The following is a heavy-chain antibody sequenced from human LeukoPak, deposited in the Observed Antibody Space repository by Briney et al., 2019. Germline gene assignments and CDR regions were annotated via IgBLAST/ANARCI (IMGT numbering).Heavy chain of an antibody. Sequence: PGGSLRLSCAASGFTFSSYGMHWVRQAPGKGLEWVAVISYDGSNKYYADSVKGRFTISRDNSKNTLYLQMNSLRAEDTAVYYCANPYCSSTNCLDYWGQGTLVTVSS. CDR2: ISYDGSNK. V-gene: IGHV3-30*18. CDR1: GFTFSSYG. CDR3: ANPYCSSTNCLDY. J-gene: IGHJ4*02. D-gene: IGHD2-2*01.